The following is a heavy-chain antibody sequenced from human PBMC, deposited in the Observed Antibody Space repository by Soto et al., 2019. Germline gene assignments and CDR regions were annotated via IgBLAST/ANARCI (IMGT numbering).Heavy chain of an antibody. Sequence: GGSLRLSCAASGFTLSSYWMHWVRQTPGKGLVWVSRTSSDGSDIRYADSVRGRFTISRDNAKNTVYLQMNSLRAEDTAVYYCARVPTCVVPICYSRGAFDLWGQGTEVTVSS. D-gene: IGHD2-21*01. V-gene: IGHV3-74*01. CDR1: GFTLSSYW. CDR2: TSSDGSDI. CDR3: ARVPTCVVPICYSRGAFDL. J-gene: IGHJ3*01.